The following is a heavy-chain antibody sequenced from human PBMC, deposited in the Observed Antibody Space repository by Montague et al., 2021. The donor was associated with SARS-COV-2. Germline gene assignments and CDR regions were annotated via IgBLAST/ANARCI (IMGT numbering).Heavy chain of an antibody. J-gene: IGHJ4*02. V-gene: IGHV3-23*01. CDR3: LNYHGSGSYGDF. Sequence: SLRLSCAASGFTFSTYGMTWVRQAPGKGLEWVSSISASAMRTHYPDSVKGRFTISRDNSKHTLYLQMSSLRAEDTAVYFCLNYHGSGSYGDFWGQGTLVTVSP. D-gene: IGHD3-10*01. CDR1: GFTFSTYG. CDR2: ISASAMRT.